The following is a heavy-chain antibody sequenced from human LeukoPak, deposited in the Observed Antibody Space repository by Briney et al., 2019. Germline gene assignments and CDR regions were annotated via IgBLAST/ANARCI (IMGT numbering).Heavy chain of an antibody. D-gene: IGHD4-17*01. V-gene: IGHV4-4*02. CDR2: IYHSGST. CDR1: GGSISSSNW. J-gene: IGHJ4*02. Sequence: PSETLSLTCAVSGGSISSSNWWSWVRQPPGKGLEWIGEIYHSGSTNYNPSLKSQVTISVDNSKNQFSLKLSSATAADTAVYYCARDPGTVTTGFDYWGQGTLVTVSS. CDR3: ARDPGTVTTGFDY.